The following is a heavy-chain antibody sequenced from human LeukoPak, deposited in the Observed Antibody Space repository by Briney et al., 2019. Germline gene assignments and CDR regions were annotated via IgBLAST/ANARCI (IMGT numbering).Heavy chain of an antibody. V-gene: IGHV3-48*04. J-gene: IGHJ4*02. CDR3: ARDIYYDSSGYYGSVY. Sequence: GGSLRLSCAASGFTFSSYSMNWVRQAQGRGGEGVAYISSSSSTIYYADSVKGRFTISRDNAKNSLYLQMNSLRAEDTAVYYCARDIYYDSSGYYGSVYWGQGTLVTVSS. CDR2: ISSSSSTI. D-gene: IGHD3-22*01. CDR1: GFTFSSYS.